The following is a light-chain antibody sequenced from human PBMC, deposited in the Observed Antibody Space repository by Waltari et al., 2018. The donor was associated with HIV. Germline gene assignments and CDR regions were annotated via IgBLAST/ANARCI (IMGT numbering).Light chain of an antibody. CDR1: SSDFGVSNH. J-gene: IGLJ3*02. CDR2: EGG. V-gene: IGLV2-14*01. Sequence: QSALTQPASVSGSPGQSLTISCPGTSSDFGVSNHLSWYQLHRGKPPNLIIFEGGDRRAGISSRCSGSRSGNTASVTISGLQAEDEADYYCSSYTSINTLVFGGGTKLTVL. CDR3: SSYTSINTLV.